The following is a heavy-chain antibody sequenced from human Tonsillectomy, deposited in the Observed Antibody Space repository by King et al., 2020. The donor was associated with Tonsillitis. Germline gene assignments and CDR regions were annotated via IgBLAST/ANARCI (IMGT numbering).Heavy chain of an antibody. Sequence: VQLVESGEGLVQAGGSLRLSCAASGFTFSSYAMHWVRQAPGKGLEDVSAMSRDGDRTYYADSVKGRFTISRDNSKNTLYPQLGSLRAEDMAVYYCARAPRWELLPAPFDYWGQGTLVTVSS. V-gene: IGHV3-64*02. D-gene: IGHD1-26*01. CDR3: ARAPRWELLPAPFDY. CDR1: GFTFSSYA. J-gene: IGHJ4*02. CDR2: MSRDGDRT.